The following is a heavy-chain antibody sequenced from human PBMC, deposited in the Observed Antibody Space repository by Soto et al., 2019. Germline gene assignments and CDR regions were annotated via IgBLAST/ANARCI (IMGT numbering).Heavy chain of an antibody. Sequence: SETLSLTCTVSGGSISSGGYYWSWIRQHPGKGLEWIGYIYYSGSTYYNPSLKSRVTISVDTSKNQFSLKLSSVTAADTAVYCCARDLAASSFNYFDYWGQGTLVTVSS. J-gene: IGHJ4*01. D-gene: IGHD3-3*02. CDR2: IYYSGST. V-gene: IGHV4-31*03. CDR1: GGSISSGGYY. CDR3: ARDLAASSFNYFDY.